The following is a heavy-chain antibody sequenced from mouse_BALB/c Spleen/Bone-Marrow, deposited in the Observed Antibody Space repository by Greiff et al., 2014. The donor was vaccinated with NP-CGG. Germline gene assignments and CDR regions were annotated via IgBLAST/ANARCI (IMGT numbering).Heavy chain of an antibody. J-gene: IGHJ3*01. V-gene: IGHV1-4*01. CDR3: ARTDYYRSLFAD. Sequence: VQLQQSGAELARPGASVKMSCKASGYTFTSYTMHWVKQRPGKGLEWIGYINPSSGYANYNQKFKDKATLTADKSSITAYMQLSSLTSEDSSVCYCARTDYYRSLFADWGQGTLVTVSA. D-gene: IGHD2-14*01. CDR2: INPSSGYA. CDR1: GYTFTSYT.